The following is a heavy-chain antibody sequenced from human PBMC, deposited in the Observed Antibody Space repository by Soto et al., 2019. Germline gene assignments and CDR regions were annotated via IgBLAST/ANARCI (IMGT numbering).Heavy chain of an antibody. J-gene: IGHJ6*02. CDR3: ARPIVVAPVYYAIDV. D-gene: IGHD3-22*01. V-gene: IGHV4-34*01. CDR1: GGSFSGYY. Sequence: ETLSLTCAVYGGSFSGYYWSWIRQPPGMGLEWIGHIYHSGSTHCNPSLESRVTMSVDRSKNQFSLKLSSVTAADTAVYYCARPIVVAPVYYAIDVWGQGTTVTVSS. CDR2: IYHSGST.